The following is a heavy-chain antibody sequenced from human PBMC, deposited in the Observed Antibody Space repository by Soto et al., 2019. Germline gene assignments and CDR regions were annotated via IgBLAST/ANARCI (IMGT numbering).Heavy chain of an antibody. J-gene: IGHJ4*02. CDR1: GFTFSSYA. D-gene: IGHD4-17*01. CDR2: ISGSGGST. CDR3: ANHYGGYADFDY. Sequence: GGSVRLSCAASGFTFSSYAMSWVRQAPGKGLEWVSSISGSGGSTYYADSVKGRFTISRDNSKNTLYLQMSSLRAEDTAVYYCANHYGGYADFDYWGQGTLVTVSS. V-gene: IGHV3-23*01.